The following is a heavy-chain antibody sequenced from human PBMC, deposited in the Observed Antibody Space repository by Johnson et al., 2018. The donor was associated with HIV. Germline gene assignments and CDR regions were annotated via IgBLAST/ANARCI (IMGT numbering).Heavy chain of an antibody. CDR1: GFSFSDYY. V-gene: IGHV3-11*04. J-gene: IGHJ3*02. D-gene: IGHD3-10*01. CDR2: ISSSGTNI. CDR3: ARERATLWFRASGAAFDI. Sequence: QVQLVESGGGLVKPGGSLRLSCAASGFSFSDYYMNWVRQAPGKGLEWVSYISSSGTNINYADSVKGRFTISRDNAKNSLYLQMNSLRAEDTAVYYCARERATLWFRASGAAFDIWGQGTMVTVSS.